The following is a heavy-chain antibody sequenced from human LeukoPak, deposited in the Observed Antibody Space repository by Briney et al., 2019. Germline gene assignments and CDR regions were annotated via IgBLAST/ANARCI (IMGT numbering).Heavy chain of an antibody. V-gene: IGHV3-21*01. D-gene: IGHD5-18*01. CDR1: GFTFSSYS. CDR3: AKGGYSYGYPGYYFDY. CDR2: ISSSSSYI. Sequence: GGSLRLSCAASGFTFSSYSMNWVRQAPGKGLEWVSSISSSSSYIYYADSVKGRFTISRDNAKNSLYLQMNSLRAEDTAVYYCAKGGYSYGYPGYYFDYWGQGTLVTVSS. J-gene: IGHJ4*02.